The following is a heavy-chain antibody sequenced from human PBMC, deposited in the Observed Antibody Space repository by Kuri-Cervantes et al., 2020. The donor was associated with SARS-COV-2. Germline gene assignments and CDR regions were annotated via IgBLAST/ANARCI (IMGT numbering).Heavy chain of an antibody. D-gene: IGHD3-22*01. CDR3: ARLAGYYYDSSGYQVDY. CDR1: GGSFSDYY. Sequence: SETLSLTCAVYGGSFSDYYWTWIRQPPGKGLEWIGEIHHSGSTTYNPSLKSRVTVSADTSKNHFSLNLSSVTAADTAVYYCARLAGYYYDSSGYQVDYWGQGTLVTVSS. J-gene: IGHJ4*02. V-gene: IGHV4-34*01. CDR2: IHHSGST.